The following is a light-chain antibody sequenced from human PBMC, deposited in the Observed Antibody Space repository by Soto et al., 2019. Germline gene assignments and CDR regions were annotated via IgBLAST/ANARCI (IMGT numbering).Light chain of an antibody. V-gene: IGKV3-20*01. Sequence: EIVLTQSPGTLSLSPGERATLSCRASQYVTSNYLAGYQQKPGQAPRPLMYTASSRATGIPDRFSGSESGTDFTLTISRLEPEDFAVYYCHQYGDLPLTFGGGTKVEIK. J-gene: IGKJ4*01. CDR2: TAS. CDR1: QYVTSNY. CDR3: HQYGDLPLT.